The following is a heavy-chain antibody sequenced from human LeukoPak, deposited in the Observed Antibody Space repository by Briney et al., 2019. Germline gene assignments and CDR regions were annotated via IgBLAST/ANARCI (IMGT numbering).Heavy chain of an antibody. J-gene: IGHJ4*02. CDR2: ISWNSRSI. CDR3: VKDIFRGTYSGFDY. CDR1: GFTFDDYA. D-gene: IGHD1-26*01. V-gene: IGHV3-9*01. Sequence: GGSLRLSCTASGFTFDDYATHWVRQVPGKGLDWVSSISWNSRSIDYADSVKGRFIVSRDNAQNSVSLQMNSLRPEDTAFYYCVKDIFRGTYSGFDYWGQGTLVTVSS.